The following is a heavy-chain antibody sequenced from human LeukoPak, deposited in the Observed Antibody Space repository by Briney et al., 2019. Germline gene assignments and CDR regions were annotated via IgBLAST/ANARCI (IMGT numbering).Heavy chain of an antibody. D-gene: IGHD6-13*01. V-gene: IGHV4-4*08. J-gene: IGHJ4*02. CDR3: ARVPAAGTGYDY. CDR1: GGSISSYY. CDR2: IYTSGST. Sequence: TSETLSLTCTVSGGSISSYYWSWIRQPPGKGLEWIGRIYTSGSTNYNPSLKSRVTISVDTSKNQFSLKLSSVTAADTAVYYCARVPAAGTGYDYWGQGTLVTVSS.